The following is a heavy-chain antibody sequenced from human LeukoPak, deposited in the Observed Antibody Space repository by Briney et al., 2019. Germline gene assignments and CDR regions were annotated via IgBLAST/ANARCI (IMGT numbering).Heavy chain of an antibody. J-gene: IGHJ6*03. Sequence: TGGSLRLSCAASGFTFSSYSMNWVRQAPGKGLEWVSSISSSSSYIYYADSVKGRFTISRDNAKNSLYLQMNSLRAEDTAVYYCARGSYYSRGYTYYYMDVWGKGTTVTVSS. D-gene: IGHD1-26*01. V-gene: IGHV3-21*01. CDR2: ISSSSSYI. CDR3: ARGSYYSRGYTYYYMDV. CDR1: GFTFSSYS.